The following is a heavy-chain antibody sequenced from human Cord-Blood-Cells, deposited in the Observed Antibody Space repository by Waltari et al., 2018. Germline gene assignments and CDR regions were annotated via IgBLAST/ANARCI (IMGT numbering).Heavy chain of an antibody. D-gene: IGHD7-27*01. CDR3: ARDYNWGRYFDY. V-gene: IGHV4-38-2*02. CDR1: GYSISSGYY. CDR2: IYHSGST. J-gene: IGHJ4*02. Sequence: QVQLQESGPGLVKPSETLSLTCAVHGYSISSGYYWGWIRQPPGKGLEWIGSIYHSGSTYYNPSLKSRVTISVDTSKNQFSLKLSSVTAADTAVYYCARDYNWGRYFDYWGQGTLVTVSS.